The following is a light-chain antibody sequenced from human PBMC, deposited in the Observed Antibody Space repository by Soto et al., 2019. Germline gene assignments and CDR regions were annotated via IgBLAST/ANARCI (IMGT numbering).Light chain of an antibody. V-gene: IGLV2-11*01. CDR3: CSYGGSYTDG. CDR2: DVI. Sequence: QSALTQPRSVSGARGQSVTISCTGTRSDVGGYNFVSWYQQHPGKAPKLMIYDVIKRPSGVPDRFSGSKSGDTASLTISGLQAEDEAEYYCCSYGGSYTDGFGTGTKVTVL. J-gene: IGLJ1*01. CDR1: RSDVGGYNF.